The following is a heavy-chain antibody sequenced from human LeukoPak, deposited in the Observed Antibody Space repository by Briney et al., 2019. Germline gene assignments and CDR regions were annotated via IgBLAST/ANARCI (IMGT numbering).Heavy chain of an antibody. J-gene: IGHJ4*02. D-gene: IGHD6-19*01. Sequence: GASVKVSCKASGGTFSSYAISWVRQAPGQGLEWMGRIIPILGIANYAQKFQGRVTMTRNTSISTAYMELSSLRSEDTAVYYCARGLGPGIAVAGTLLGWGQGTLVTVSS. CDR3: ARGLGPGIAVAGTLLG. V-gene: IGHV1-69*04. CDR1: GGTFSSYA. CDR2: IIPILGIA.